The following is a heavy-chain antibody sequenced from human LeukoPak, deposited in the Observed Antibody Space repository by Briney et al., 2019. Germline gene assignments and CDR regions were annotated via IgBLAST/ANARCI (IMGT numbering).Heavy chain of an antibody. D-gene: IGHD2-15*01. Sequence: PGRSLRLSCAASGFTISSYAMHWVRQAPGKGLEWVAVISYDGSNKYYADSVKGRFTISRDNSKNTLYLQMNSLRAEDTAVYYCARVTVVVAATNAFDIWGQGTMVTVSS. V-gene: IGHV3-30-3*01. CDR3: ARVTVVVAATNAFDI. CDR2: ISYDGSNK. CDR1: GFTISSYA. J-gene: IGHJ3*02.